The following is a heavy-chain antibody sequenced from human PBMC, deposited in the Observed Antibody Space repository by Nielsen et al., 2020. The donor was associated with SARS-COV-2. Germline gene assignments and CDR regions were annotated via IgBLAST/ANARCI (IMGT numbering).Heavy chain of an antibody. CDR3: ARLSLIAVAGPMTHYYYYMDV. CDR2: IDPSDSYT. Sequence: VRQMPGKGLEWMGRIDPSDSYTNYSPSFQGHVTISANKSISTAYLQWSSLKASDTAMYYCARLSLIAVAGPMTHYYYYMDVWGKGTTVTVSS. V-gene: IGHV5-10-1*01. D-gene: IGHD6-19*01. J-gene: IGHJ6*03.